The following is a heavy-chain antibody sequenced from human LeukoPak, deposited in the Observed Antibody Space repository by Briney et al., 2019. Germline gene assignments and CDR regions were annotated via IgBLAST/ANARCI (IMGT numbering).Heavy chain of an antibody. V-gene: IGHV3-23*01. CDR1: GFSFSNYA. Sequence: PGGSLRLSCVASGFSFSNYAMTWVRQAPGKGLEWVSGISGSGGSTYYADSVRGRFTISRDNFKNTLDLQMSSLGGEDTAIYYCARTGVGGGYRFAYWGQGTLVTVSS. CDR3: ARTGVGGGYRFAY. J-gene: IGHJ4*02. CDR2: ISGSGGST. D-gene: IGHD1-26*01.